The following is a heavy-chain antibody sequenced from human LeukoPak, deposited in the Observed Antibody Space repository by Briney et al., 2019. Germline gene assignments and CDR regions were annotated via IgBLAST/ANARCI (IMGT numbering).Heavy chain of an antibody. CDR3: ASGTGYSSGWYFDY. CDR2: IYYSGST. Sequence: SETLSLTCTVSGGTISSSSYYWGWIRQPPGKGLELIGSIYYSGSTYYNPSLKSRVTISVDTSKNQFSLKLSSGTAADTAVYYCASGTGYSSGWYFDYWGQGTLVTVSS. V-gene: IGHV4-39*01. CDR1: GGTISSSSYY. J-gene: IGHJ4*02. D-gene: IGHD6-19*01.